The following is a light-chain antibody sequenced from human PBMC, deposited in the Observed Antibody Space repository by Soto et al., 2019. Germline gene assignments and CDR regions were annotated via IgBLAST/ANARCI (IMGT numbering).Light chain of an antibody. CDR3: CSYAGSSTYV. CDR2: EVS. CDR1: SGDVGIYNL. Sequence: QSVLTQPASVSGSPGQSITISCTGTSGDVGIYNLVSWYQQHPGKAPKLMIYEVSKRPSGVSNRFSGSKSGNTASLTISGLQAEDEADYYCCSYAGSSTYVFGTGTKVTVL. V-gene: IGLV2-23*02. J-gene: IGLJ1*01.